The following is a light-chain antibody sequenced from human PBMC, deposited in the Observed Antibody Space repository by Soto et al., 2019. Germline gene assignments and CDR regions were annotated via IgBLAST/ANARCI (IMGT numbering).Light chain of an antibody. V-gene: IGKV1-5*03. CDR2: KAS. J-gene: IGKJ1*01. CDR1: QGIDTW. CDR3: QQYNYYSRT. Sequence: DIQMTQSPSTLSASVGDRVTITCRASQGIDTWLVWYQQKPGKAPKLLIYKASRLQSGVPSRFRGSGSETEFTLTISSLQPDDFATYYCQQYNYYSRTFGQGTKVDLK.